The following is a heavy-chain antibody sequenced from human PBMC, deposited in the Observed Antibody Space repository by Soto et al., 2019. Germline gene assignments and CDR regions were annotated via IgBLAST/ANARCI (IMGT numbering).Heavy chain of an antibody. CDR3: GTNIYLDS. D-gene: IGHD3-16*02. CDR1: GFTFSSYW. CDR2: IDSDGVTK. V-gene: IGHV3-74*01. Sequence: GGSLRLSCVTSGFTFSSYWMHWVRQAPGKGLVWVSRIDSDGVTKDYADSVKGRFTISRDNAKNTLYLQMSSLRADDTGLYYCGTNIYLDSWGQGTLVTVSS. J-gene: IGHJ4*02.